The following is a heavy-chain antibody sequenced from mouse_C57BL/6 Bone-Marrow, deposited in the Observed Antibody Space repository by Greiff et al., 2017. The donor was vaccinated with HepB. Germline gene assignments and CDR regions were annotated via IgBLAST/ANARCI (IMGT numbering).Heavy chain of an antibody. Sequence: EVQLVESGGGLVKPGGSLKLSCAASGFTFSDYGMHWVRQAPEKGLEWVAYISSGSSTIYYADTVKGRFTISRDNAKSTLFLQMTSLRSEDTAMYYCARPPNYSGSSHWYFDVWGTGTTVTVSS. V-gene: IGHV5-17*01. CDR2: ISSGSSTI. CDR3: ARPPNYSGSSHWYFDV. CDR1: GFTFSDYG. D-gene: IGHD1-1*01. J-gene: IGHJ1*03.